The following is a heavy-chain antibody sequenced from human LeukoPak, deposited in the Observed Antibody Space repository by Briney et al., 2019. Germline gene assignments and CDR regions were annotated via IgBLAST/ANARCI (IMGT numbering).Heavy chain of an antibody. CDR1: GGSISSSSYY. V-gene: IGHV4-39*01. CDR3: ARRDSSTSGALDP. Sequence: SETLSLTCAASGGSISSSSYYWGWIRQPPGKGLEWIGSIHYSGSTYYVPSLKSRVTISVDTSKNQFSLQLSSVTAADTAVYFCARRDSSTSGALDPWGQGTLVTVSS. J-gene: IGHJ5*02. CDR2: IHYSGST. D-gene: IGHD6-13*01.